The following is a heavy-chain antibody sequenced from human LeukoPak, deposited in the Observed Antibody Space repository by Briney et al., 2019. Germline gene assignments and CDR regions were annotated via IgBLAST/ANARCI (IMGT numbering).Heavy chain of an antibody. V-gene: IGHV4-31*03. CDR1: GDSITSGSYY. CDR2: IYYTGGT. J-gene: IGHJ4*02. D-gene: IGHD6-13*01. CDR3: ATRIAAAGLIDY. Sequence: SETLSLTCTVSGDSITSGSYYWAWIRQHPGTGLEWIGYIYYTGGTHYNPSLKSRLTISVDTSENQFSLKLTSVTAADTAVYYCATRIAAAGLIDYWGQGTLVTVSS.